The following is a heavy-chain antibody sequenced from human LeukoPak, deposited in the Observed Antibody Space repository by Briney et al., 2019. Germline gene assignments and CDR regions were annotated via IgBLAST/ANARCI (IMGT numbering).Heavy chain of an antibody. Sequence: GGSLRLSCAASGFTFNRHGMHWLRQAPGKGLEWVAFISYDARNKYYGDSVKGRFTISRDNSKNKLYPQMSSLRTEDTAVYFCAAEEFQVSHAFDIWGQGTMVTVSS. CDR1: GFTFNRHG. V-gene: IGHV3-30*02. CDR3: AAEEFQVSHAFDI. CDR2: ISYDARNK. D-gene: IGHD3-10*01. J-gene: IGHJ3*02.